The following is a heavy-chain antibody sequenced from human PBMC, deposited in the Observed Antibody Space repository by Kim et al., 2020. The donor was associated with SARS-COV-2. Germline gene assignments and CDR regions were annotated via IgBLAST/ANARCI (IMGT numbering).Heavy chain of an antibody. Sequence: NPALKSRVTISVDTAKNQFSLKRSSVTAADTAVYYCARAGYSSGWYFNYWGQGTLVTVSS. J-gene: IGHJ4*02. V-gene: IGHV4-34*01. CDR3: ARAGYSSGWYFNY. D-gene: IGHD6-19*01.